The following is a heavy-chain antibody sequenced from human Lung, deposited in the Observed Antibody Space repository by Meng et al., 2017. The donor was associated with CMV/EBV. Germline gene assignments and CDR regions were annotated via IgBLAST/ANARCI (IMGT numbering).Heavy chain of an antibody. CDR3: ARDLSPSGGGMDV. CDR1: GFSVNSNF. CDR2: IYTGGIT. D-gene: IGHD2-8*02. J-gene: IGHJ6*02. Sequence: GGSLRLXCAASGFSVNSNFMNLVRQAPGKGLEWVSVIYTGGITYYADSVKGRFTISRDNSKNTVHLQMNNLRPGDTAVYYCARDLSPSGGGMDVWGQGATVTVSS. V-gene: IGHV3-53*01.